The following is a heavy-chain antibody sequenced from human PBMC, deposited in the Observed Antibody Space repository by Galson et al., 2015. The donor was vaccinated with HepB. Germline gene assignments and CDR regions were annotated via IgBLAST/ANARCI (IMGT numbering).Heavy chain of an antibody. V-gene: IGHV3-21*01. CDR3: AREGYFDWLSVLGAFDI. CDR1: GFTFSSYS. Sequence: SLRLSCAASGFTFSSYSMNWVRQAPGKGLEWVSSISSSSSYIYYADSVKSRFTISRDNAKNSLYLQMNSLRAEDTAVYYCAREGYFDWLSVLGAFDIWGQGTMVTVSS. CDR2: ISSSSSYI. J-gene: IGHJ3*02. D-gene: IGHD3-9*01.